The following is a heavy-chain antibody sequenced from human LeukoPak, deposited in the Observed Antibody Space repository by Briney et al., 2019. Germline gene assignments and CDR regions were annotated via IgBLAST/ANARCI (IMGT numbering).Heavy chain of an antibody. Sequence: GGSLRLSCAASGFTFSSYSMNWVRQAPGKGLEWVAVISYDGSNKYYADSVKGRFTIPRDNSKNTLYLQMNSLRAEDTAVYYCAKSAYVWGSYRIAQFDYWGQGTLVTVSS. D-gene: IGHD3-16*02. CDR1: GFTFSSYS. V-gene: IGHV3-30*18. CDR3: AKSAYVWGSYRIAQFDY. J-gene: IGHJ4*02. CDR2: ISYDGSNK.